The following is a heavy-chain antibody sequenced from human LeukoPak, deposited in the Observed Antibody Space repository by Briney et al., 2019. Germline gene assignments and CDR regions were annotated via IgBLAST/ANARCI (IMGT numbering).Heavy chain of an antibody. CDR2: IKQDGSEK. Sequence: GGSLRLSCAASGFTFSNYWMSWVRQAPGKGLEWVANIKQDGSEKFYVDSVKGRFTISRDNAKNSLYLQMNSLRAEDTAVYYCARLWYYDLMTAPYPLTLAYWGQGTLVTVSS. V-gene: IGHV3-7*01. CDR3: ARLWYYDLMTAPYPLTLAY. J-gene: IGHJ4*02. CDR1: GFTFSNYW. D-gene: IGHD3-9*01.